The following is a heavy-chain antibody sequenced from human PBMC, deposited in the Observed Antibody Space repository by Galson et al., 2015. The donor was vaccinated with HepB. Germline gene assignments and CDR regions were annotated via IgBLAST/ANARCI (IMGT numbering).Heavy chain of an antibody. CDR1: GFTFSSYS. V-gene: IGHV3-21*01. Sequence: SLRLSCAASGFTFSSYSMNWFRQAPGKGLEWVSSISSSSSYIYYADSVKGRFTISRDNAKNSLYLQMNSLRAEDTAVYYCARDYRRYYYGSGSYQPIDYWGQGTLVTVSS. CDR3: ARDYRRYYYGSGSYQPIDY. J-gene: IGHJ4*02. D-gene: IGHD3-10*01. CDR2: ISSSSSYI.